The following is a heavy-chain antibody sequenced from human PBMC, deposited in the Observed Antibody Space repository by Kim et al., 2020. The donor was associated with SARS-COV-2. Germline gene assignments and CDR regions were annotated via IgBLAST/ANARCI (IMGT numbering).Heavy chain of an antibody. CDR3: ARLMTTVTTEGVGAFD. CDR2: ISSTGSFT. J-gene: IGHJ3*02. CDR1: GFTFSDYY. Sequence: GGSLRLSCAASGFTFSDYYMSWIRQAPGKGLEWVSYISSTGSFTNYADSVKGRFTISRDNAKNSLFLQMNSLRVEDPAVYYCARLMTTVTTEGVGAFD. D-gene: IGHD4-17*01. V-gene: IGHV3-11*03.